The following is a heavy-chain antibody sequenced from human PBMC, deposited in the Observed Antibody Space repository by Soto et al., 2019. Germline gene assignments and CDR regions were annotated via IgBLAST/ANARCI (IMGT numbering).Heavy chain of an antibody. J-gene: IGHJ5*02. Sequence: EVQLLESGGGLVQPGGSLRLSGTASGFTLTAYAINWVRRAPGKGLEWVSATTGGAGLTYYADSVKGRFSVSSDTPGNSLYLQLSSLRTEDTAIYYCARVDRGSVARPTRLDPWGQGTLVTVSS. V-gene: IGHV3-23*01. D-gene: IGHD2-21*01. CDR3: ARVDRGSVARPTRLDP. CDR2: TTGGAGLT. CDR1: GFTLTAYA.